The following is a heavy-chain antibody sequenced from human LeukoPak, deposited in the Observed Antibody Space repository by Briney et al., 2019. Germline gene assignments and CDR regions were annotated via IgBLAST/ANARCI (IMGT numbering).Heavy chain of an antibody. Sequence: SETLSLTCTVSGGSISSYYWSWIRQPPGKGLEWIGYIYYSGSTNYNPSLKSRVTISVDTSKNQFSLKLSSVTAADTAVYYCARHSRYSGPVDYWGQGTLVTVSS. CDR2: IYYSGST. CDR1: GGSISSYY. V-gene: IGHV4-59*08. J-gene: IGHJ4*02. D-gene: IGHD5-12*01. CDR3: ARHSRYSGPVDY.